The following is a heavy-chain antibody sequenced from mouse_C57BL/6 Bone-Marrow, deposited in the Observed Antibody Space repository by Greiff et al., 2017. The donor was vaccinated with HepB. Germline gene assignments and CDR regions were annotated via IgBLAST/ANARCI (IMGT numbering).Heavy chain of an antibody. CDR2: IWSDGST. CDR3: ARQGIYYGNYYYAMDY. D-gene: IGHD2-1*01. CDR1: GFSLTSYG. V-gene: IGHV2-6-1*01. J-gene: IGHJ4*01. Sequence: VQLQQSGPGLVAPSQSLSITCTVSGFSLTSYGVHWVRQPPGKGLEWLVVIWSDGSTYYNSAHKSRLSISKDNSKSQVFLKMNSLQTDDTAMYYCARQGIYYGNYYYAMDYWGQGTSVTVSS.